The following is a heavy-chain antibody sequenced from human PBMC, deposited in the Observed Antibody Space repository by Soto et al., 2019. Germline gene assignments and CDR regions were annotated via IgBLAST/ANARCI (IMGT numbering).Heavy chain of an antibody. CDR3: ARWRDFWSGYYQRGWFDP. CDR1: GGTFSSYA. V-gene: IGHV1-69*01. J-gene: IGHJ5*02. D-gene: IGHD3-3*01. CDR2: IIPIFGTA. Sequence: QVQLVQSGAEVKKPGSSVEVSCKASGGTFSSYAISWVRQAPGQGLEWMGGIIPIFGTANYAQKFQGRVTITADESTSTAYMELSSLRSEDTAVYYCARWRDFWSGYYQRGWFDPWGQGTLVTVSS.